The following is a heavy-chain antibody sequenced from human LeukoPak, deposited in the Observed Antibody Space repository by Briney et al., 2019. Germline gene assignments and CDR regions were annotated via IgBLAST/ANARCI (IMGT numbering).Heavy chain of an antibody. CDR3: TTAPARIDY. D-gene: IGHD6-25*01. CDR1: GFTFSNAW. J-gene: IGHJ4*02. CDR2: IKSKTEGGTT. V-gene: IGHV3-15*01. Sequence: PGGSLRLSCAASGFTFSNAWMSRVRQAPGKGLEWVGRIKSKTEGGTTDYAAPVKGRFTISRDDSKNTLYLQMNSLKTEDTAVYYCTTAPARIDYWGQGTLVIVSS.